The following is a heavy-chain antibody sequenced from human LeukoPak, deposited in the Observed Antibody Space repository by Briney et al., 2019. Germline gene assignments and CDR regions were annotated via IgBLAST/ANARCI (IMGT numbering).Heavy chain of an antibody. J-gene: IGHJ4*02. CDR3: ATWRYFWSGSDRDY. D-gene: IGHD3-3*01. V-gene: IGHV3-30-3*02. Sequence: GGSLRLSCAASGFPFSSYAMHWVRQAPGKGLEWVAVISYDGSNKYYADSVKGRFTISRDNSKNTLYLQMNSLRAEDTAVYYCATWRYFWSGSDRDYWGQGTLVTVSS. CDR1: GFPFSSYA. CDR2: ISYDGSNK.